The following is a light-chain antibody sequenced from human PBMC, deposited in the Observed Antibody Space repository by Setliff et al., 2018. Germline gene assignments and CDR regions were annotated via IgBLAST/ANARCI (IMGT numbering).Light chain of an antibody. CDR2: DVS. J-gene: IGLJ1*01. V-gene: IGLV2-14*03. CDR1: SSDIGAYNY. Sequence: QSALTQPASVSGSHGQSITISCSGSSSDIGAYNYVSWYQQHPGKAPKLMIYDVSNRPSGVSNRFSGSKSGNTASLTISGLQAEDEADYYCCSYAGSWFYVFGTGTKVTVL. CDR3: CSYAGSWFYV.